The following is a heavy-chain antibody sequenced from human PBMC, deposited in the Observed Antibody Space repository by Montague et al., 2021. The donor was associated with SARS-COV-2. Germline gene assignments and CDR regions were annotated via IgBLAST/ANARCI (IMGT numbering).Heavy chain of an antibody. CDR1: SGSISSSSYY. Sequence: SETLSLTCTVSSGSISSSSYYWGWIRQPPGKGLEWIGSIYYSGSTYYNPSLKSRVTISVDTSKNQFSLKLSSVTAADTAVYYCAREGTPLEMATIDYYGMDVWGQGTTVTVSS. V-gene: IGHV4-39*07. D-gene: IGHD5-24*01. CDR2: IYYSGST. CDR3: AREGTPLEMATIDYYGMDV. J-gene: IGHJ6*02.